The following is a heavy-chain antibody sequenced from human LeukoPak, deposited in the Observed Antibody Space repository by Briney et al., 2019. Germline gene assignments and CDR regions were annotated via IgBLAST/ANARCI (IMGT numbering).Heavy chain of an antibody. D-gene: IGHD3-10*01. V-gene: IGHV4-34*01. CDR1: GXSFSGYY. Sequence: SSETLSLTCAVYGXSFSGYYWSWIRQPPGKGLEWIGEINHSGSTNYNPSLKSRVTISVDPSKNQFSLKLSSVTAADTAVYYCARSSMFRGVTVDYWGQGTLVTVCS. CDR3: ARSSMFRGVTVDY. J-gene: IGHJ4*02. CDR2: INHSGST.